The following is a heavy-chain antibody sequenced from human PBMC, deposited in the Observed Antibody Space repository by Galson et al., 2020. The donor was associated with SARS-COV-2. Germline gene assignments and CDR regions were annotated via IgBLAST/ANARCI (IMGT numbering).Heavy chain of an antibody. CDR2: LSWDDDK. CDR1: GFSPSTSGVG. Sequence: SGPTLVKPTQPLTLTCTFSGFSPSTSGVGVGWTRQPPGKALEWLALLSWDDDKRYSPSLKSRLTITKDTSKNQVVLTMTNMDPVDTATYYCAHRSVTMIRGSFDLWGQGTMVTVSS. J-gene: IGHJ3*01. CDR3: AHRSVTMIRGSFDL. V-gene: IGHV2-5*02. D-gene: IGHD3-10*01.